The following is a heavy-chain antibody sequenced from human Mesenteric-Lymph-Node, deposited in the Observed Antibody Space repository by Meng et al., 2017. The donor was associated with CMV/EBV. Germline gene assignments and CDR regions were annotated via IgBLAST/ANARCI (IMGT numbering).Heavy chain of an antibody. CDR1: GFIFSDYA. Sequence: GESLKISCAASGFIFSDYAMSWVRQAPGKGLEWVSLISWDGTSIHYADSVKGRFTMSRDNSKNYLYLKMNSLRTEDTALYYCAKDIGANSFGYGGLDSWGQGTLVTVSS. V-gene: IGHV3-43*02. D-gene: IGHD5-18*01. CDR2: ISWDGTSI. CDR3: AKDIGANSFGYGGLDS. J-gene: IGHJ4*02.